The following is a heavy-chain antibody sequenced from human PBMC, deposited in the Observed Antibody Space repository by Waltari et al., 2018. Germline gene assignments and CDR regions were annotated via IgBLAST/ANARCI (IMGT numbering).Heavy chain of an antibody. J-gene: IGHJ6*03. CDR1: GFPFSSYA. Sequence: EVQLLESGGGLVPPGGSLRLSCAASGFPFSSYAMSWVRQAPRKGLAWVSVISSGGSTYYAAAVKGRVTISRYNSKNTLYLQMNSRRAEDTAVYYGAKELDYYDSSGYWAGYYYYMDVGGKGTTVTVSS. V-gene: IGHV3-23*03. CDR2: ISSGGST. D-gene: IGHD3-22*01. CDR3: AKELDYYDSSGYWAGYYYYMDV.